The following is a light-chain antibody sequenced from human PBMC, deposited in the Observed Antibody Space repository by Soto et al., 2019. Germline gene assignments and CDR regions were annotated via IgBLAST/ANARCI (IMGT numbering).Light chain of an antibody. CDR2: GAS. J-gene: IGKJ1*01. CDR3: QQYYSWPRT. V-gene: IGKV1-39*01. Sequence: DIEMTQSPATLSASVGDRATLTCRASQSISSYLAWYQQKPGKAPKLLIYGASSLESGVPSRFSGSGSGTEFTLTISSLQPEDFATYYCQQYYSWPRTFGQGTKVDI. CDR1: QSISSY.